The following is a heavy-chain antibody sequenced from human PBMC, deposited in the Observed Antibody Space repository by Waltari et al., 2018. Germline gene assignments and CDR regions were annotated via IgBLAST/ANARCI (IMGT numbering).Heavy chain of an antibody. J-gene: IGHJ1*01. CDR2: IYYSGST. CDR1: GGSISSSSYY. D-gene: IGHD6-13*01. V-gene: IGHV4-39*01. Sequence: QLQLQESGPGLVKPSETLSLTCTVSGGSISSSSYYWGWIRQPPGKGLEWIGSIYYSGSTYYNPSLKSRVTIAVDTSKNQFSLKLSSVTAADTAVYYCAPVAAAGNRQHWGQGTLVTVSS. CDR3: APVAAAGNRQH.